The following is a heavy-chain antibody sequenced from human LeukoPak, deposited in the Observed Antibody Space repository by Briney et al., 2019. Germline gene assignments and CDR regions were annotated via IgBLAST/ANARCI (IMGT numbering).Heavy chain of an antibody. CDR3: VKDFDHADYRGYFDY. D-gene: IGHD3-16*01. Sequence: PGGSLRLSCAASGFTFGDYAMHWVRQAPGKGLEWVSGISWNSGRIAYADSVKGRFTISRDNAKNSLYLQMNSLRVEDTALYYCVKDFDHADYRGYFDYWGQGTLVTVSS. CDR2: ISWNSGRI. CDR1: GFTFGDYA. J-gene: IGHJ4*02. V-gene: IGHV3-9*01.